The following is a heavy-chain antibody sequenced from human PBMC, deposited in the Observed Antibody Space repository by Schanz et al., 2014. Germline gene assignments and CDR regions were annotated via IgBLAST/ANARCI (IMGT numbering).Heavy chain of an antibody. CDR1: GGSIRSGTYY. V-gene: IGHV4-61*02. J-gene: IGHJ2*01. Sequence: QVQLQESGPGLVKPSQTLSLTCTVSGGSIRSGTYYWSWIRQPAGKALEWVGRVFPNGITNYNPSLKTRAPISLNTPKSHCSRALTSLPAADTAVYYCARDTTWRLDLWGRGTLVTVSS. CDR3: ARDTTWRLDL. CDR2: VFPNGIT. D-gene: IGHD1-1*01.